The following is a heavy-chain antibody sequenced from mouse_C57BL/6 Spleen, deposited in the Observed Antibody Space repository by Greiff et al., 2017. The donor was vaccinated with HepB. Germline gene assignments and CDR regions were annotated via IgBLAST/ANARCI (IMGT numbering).Heavy chain of an antibody. Sequence: EVKLVESGGGLVKPGGSLKLSCAASGFTFSSYAMSWVRQTPEKRLEWVATISDGGSYTYYPDNVKGRFTISRDNAKNNLYLQMSHLKSEDTAMYYCASDFGYFDYWGQGTTLTVSS. J-gene: IGHJ2*01. CDR1: GFTFSSYA. D-gene: IGHD2-4*01. CDR2: ISDGGSYT. V-gene: IGHV5-4*03. CDR3: ASDFGYFDY.